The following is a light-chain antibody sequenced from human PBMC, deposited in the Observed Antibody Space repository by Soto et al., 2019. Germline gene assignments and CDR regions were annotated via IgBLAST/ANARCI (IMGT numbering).Light chain of an antibody. J-gene: IGKJ4*01. CDR3: QQTYTTPLT. V-gene: IGKV1-39*01. CDR1: QSINSY. CDR2: VAS. Sequence: DIQMTQSPSSLSASVGDRITITCRTSQSINSYLNWYQQKPGKAPKVLIYVASSLQSGVPSRFSGGGSGTDFTLTISSLQPEDFATYYCQQTYTTPLTFGGGTKVEIK.